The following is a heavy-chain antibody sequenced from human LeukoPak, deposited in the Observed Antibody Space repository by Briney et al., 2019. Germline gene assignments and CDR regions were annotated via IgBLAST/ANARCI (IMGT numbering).Heavy chain of an antibody. V-gene: IGHV5-51*01. CDR3: ALPPGYCGNDCSFDH. D-gene: IGHD2-21*02. CDR1: GYSFSNYW. Sequence: GESLKISCEGSGYSFSNYWIGWVRQMPGKGLEWMGIIYPGDYETRYSPSFQGLVTISVDKSISTAYLQWSSLKAPDTAMYYFALPPGYCGNDCSFDHWGQGTLVTVSS. CDR2: IYPGDYET. J-gene: IGHJ4*02.